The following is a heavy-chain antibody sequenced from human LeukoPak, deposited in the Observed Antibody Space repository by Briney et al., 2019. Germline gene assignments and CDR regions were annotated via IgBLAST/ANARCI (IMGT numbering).Heavy chain of an antibody. D-gene: IGHD2-8*02. Sequence: GGSLRLSCAASGFTFSNYWMSWVRQAPGKGLEWVSYISSSGSTIYYADSVKGRFTISRDNAKNSLYLQMNSLRAEDTAAYYCARDCSGGVCYGYYYMDFWGKGTTVTVSS. V-gene: IGHV3-48*04. J-gene: IGHJ6*03. CDR2: ISSSGSTI. CDR1: GFTFSNYW. CDR3: ARDCSGGVCYGYYYMDF.